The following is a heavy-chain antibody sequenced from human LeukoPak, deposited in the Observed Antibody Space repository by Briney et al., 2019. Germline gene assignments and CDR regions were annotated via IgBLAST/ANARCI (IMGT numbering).Heavy chain of an antibody. CDR2: ISSDGSNK. CDR3: AKDPIAVAGNNYYGMDV. V-gene: IGHV3-30*18. D-gene: IGHD6-19*01. J-gene: IGHJ6*02. CDR1: GFTFSSYG. Sequence: GGSLRLSCAASGFTFSSYGMYWVRQAPGKGLERLAVISSDGSNKYYADSVKGRFTISRDNSKNTLYLQMNSLRAEDTAVYYCAKDPIAVAGNNYYGMDVWGQGTTVSVSS.